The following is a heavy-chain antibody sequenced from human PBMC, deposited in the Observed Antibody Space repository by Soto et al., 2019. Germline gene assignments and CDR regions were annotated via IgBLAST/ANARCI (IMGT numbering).Heavy chain of an antibody. V-gene: IGHV3-23*01. CDR2: MSNSGSRT. CDR3: AKAYFDILTGYFSDD. J-gene: IGHJ4*02. Sequence: VQLLEYGGGLVQPGGSLRLSCAASGFTFSNYAMSWVRQAPGKGLEWVSGMSNSGSRTYYADSVNGRFIISRDNSKNTLYLQMNSLRPEDTAVYYCAKAYFDILTGYFSDDWGQGTLDSDSS. D-gene: IGHD3-9*01. CDR1: GFTFSNYA.